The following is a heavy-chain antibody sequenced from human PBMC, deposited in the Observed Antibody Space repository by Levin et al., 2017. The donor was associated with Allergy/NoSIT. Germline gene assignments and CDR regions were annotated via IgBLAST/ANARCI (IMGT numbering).Heavy chain of an antibody. V-gene: IGHV4-39*01. Sequence: PSETLSLTCTVSGGSISSSSYYWGWIRQPPGKGLEWIGSIYYSGSTYYNPSLKSRVTISVDTSKNQFSLKLSSVTAADTAVYYCARVVGDYYYYYGMDVWGQGTTVTVSS. CDR2: IYYSGST. CDR3: ARVVGDYYYYYGMDV. D-gene: IGHD2-2*01. J-gene: IGHJ6*02. CDR1: GGSISSSSYY.